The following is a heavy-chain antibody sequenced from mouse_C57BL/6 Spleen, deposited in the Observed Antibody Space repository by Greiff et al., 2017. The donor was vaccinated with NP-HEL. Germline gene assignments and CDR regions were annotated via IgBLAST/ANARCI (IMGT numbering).Heavy chain of an antibody. CDR2: IDPSDSYT. V-gene: IGHV1-69*01. D-gene: IGHD2-4*01. CDR3: AIEAYYYDLYAMDY. Sequence: VQLQQSGAELVMPGASVKLSCKASGYTFTSYWMHWVKQRPGQGLEWIGEIDPSDSYTNYNQKFKGKATLTVDKSSSTAYMQLSSLTSEDSAVYYCAIEAYYYDLYAMDYWGQGTSVTVSS. J-gene: IGHJ4*01. CDR1: GYTFTSYW.